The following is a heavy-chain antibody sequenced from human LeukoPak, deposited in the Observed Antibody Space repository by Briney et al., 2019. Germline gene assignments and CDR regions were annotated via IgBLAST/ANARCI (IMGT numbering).Heavy chain of an antibody. Sequence: GGSLRLSCAACGFTFSTYSMNWVRQAPGKGLEWVSSISSTSSYIYYADSVKGRFTISRDNAKNSLYLQMNSLRVEDTAVYYCARDRTGEAGMAAFDYWGQGTLVTVSS. J-gene: IGHJ4*02. CDR3: ARDRTGEAGMAAFDY. CDR1: GFTFSTYS. CDR2: ISSTSSYI. V-gene: IGHV3-21*01. D-gene: IGHD3-10*01.